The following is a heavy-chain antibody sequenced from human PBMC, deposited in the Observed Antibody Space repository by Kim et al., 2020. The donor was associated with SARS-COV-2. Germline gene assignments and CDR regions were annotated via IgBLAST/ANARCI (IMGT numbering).Heavy chain of an antibody. J-gene: IGHJ5*02. CDR3: ARGHTVGATGWFDP. CDR2: IYTSGST. CDR1: GGSISSYY. D-gene: IGHD2-21*01. V-gene: IGHV4-4*07. Sequence: SETLSLTCTVSGGSISSYYWSWIRQPAGKGLEWIGRIYTSGSTNYNPSLKSRVTMSVDTSKNQFSLKLSSVTAADTAVYYCARGHTVGATGWFDPWGQGTLVTVSS.